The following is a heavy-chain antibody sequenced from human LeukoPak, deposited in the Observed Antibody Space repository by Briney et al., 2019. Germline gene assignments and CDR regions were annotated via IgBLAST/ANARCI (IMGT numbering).Heavy chain of an antibody. Sequence: GASVKVSCKASGYTFTGYYMHWVRQPPGQGLEWMGWINPNSGGTNYAQKFQGRVTMTRDTSISTAYMELSRLRSDDTAVYYCARDGGDIPSTEEYNWFDPWGQGTLVTVSS. D-gene: IGHD2-15*01. V-gene: IGHV1-2*02. CDR1: GYTFTGYY. CDR2: INPNSGGT. CDR3: ARDGGDIPSTEEYNWFDP. J-gene: IGHJ5*02.